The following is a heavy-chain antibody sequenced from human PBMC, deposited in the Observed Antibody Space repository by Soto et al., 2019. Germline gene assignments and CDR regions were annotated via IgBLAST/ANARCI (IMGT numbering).Heavy chain of an antibody. Sequence: EVQLLESGGGSVQPGGSLRLSCAASGFTFSNYAMNWVRQAPGKGLEWVSTISGGGISTYYADSVKGRFTISRDNSESTLFLQMNSLRAEDTAIYFCAKDSGHEGECFQHWAQGTLVTVSS. CDR1: GFTFSNYA. CDR3: AKDSGHEGECFQH. D-gene: IGHD5-12*01. J-gene: IGHJ1*01. CDR2: ISGGGIST. V-gene: IGHV3-23*01.